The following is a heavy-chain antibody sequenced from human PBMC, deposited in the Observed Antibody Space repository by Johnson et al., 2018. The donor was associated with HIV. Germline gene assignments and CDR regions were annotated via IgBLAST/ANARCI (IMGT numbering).Heavy chain of an antibody. D-gene: IGHD7-27*01. CDR2: ITSKTDGGTT. J-gene: IGHJ3*02. Sequence: QVQLVESGGGLVKPGGSLRLSCAASGFTFSDYYMSWIRQAPGKGLEWVGRITSKTDGGTTYYADSVKGRFTISRDNSKNTLYLQMNSLRAEDTAVYYCARDCNWGLEHDAFDIWGQGTMVTVSS. V-gene: IGHV3-11*01. CDR3: ARDCNWGLEHDAFDI. CDR1: GFTFSDYY.